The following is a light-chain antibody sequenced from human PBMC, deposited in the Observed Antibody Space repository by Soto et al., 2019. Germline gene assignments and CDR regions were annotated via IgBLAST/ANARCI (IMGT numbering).Light chain of an antibody. CDR1: QSVSNNY. V-gene: IGKV3-20*01. Sequence: EIVLTQSPGTLSLSPGERATLSCRASQSVSNNYLAWYQQKPGQAPRLLIYGASNRATGIPDRFSGSGSGTDFTLTISRLEPEDFAVYFCQQYSTSPPITFGQGTRLEI. CDR2: GAS. J-gene: IGKJ5*01. CDR3: QQYSTSPPIT.